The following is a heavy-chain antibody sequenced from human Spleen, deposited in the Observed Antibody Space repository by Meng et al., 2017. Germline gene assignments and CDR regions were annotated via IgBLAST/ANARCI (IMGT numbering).Heavy chain of an antibody. V-gene: IGHV1-46*01. CDR1: GYTFTSYY. J-gene: IGHJ4*02. CDR2: INPSGGST. CDR3: ARGCDYYDSSGYYYVEEYYFDY. D-gene: IGHD3-22*01. Sequence: ASVKVSCKASGYTFTSYYMHWVRQAPGQGLEWMGIINPSGGSTSYAQKFQGRVTMTRDTSTSTVYMELSSLRSEDTAVYYCARGCDYYDSSGYYYVEEYYFDYWGQGTLVTVSS.